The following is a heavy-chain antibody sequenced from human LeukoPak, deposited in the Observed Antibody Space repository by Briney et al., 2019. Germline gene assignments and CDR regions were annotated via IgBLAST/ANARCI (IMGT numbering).Heavy chain of an antibody. Sequence: RASVKVSCKASGYTFTSCDINWVRQANGQGLEWMGWMNPNSGNTGYGQSFQGRITMTRDISIGTAYMELSNLTSEDTAIYYCTRGSSGRRDNWGQGTLVTVSA. V-gene: IGHV1-8*01. CDR3: TRGSSGRRDN. D-gene: IGHD6-19*01. J-gene: IGHJ4*02. CDR1: GYTFTSCD. CDR2: MNPNSGNT.